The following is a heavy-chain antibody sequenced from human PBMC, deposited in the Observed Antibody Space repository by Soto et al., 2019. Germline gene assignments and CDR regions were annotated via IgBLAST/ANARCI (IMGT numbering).Heavy chain of an antibody. CDR1: GFTFSSYS. CDR3: ARAGYCSSTSCYGGAFDI. CDR2: ISSSSSYI. Sequence: PGGSLRLSCAASGFTFSSYSMNWVRQAPGKGLEWVSSISSSSSYIYYADSVKGRFTISRDNAKNSLYLQMNSLRAEDTAVYYCARAGYCSSTSCYGGAFDIWGQGTMVTVSS. V-gene: IGHV3-21*01. D-gene: IGHD2-2*01. J-gene: IGHJ3*02.